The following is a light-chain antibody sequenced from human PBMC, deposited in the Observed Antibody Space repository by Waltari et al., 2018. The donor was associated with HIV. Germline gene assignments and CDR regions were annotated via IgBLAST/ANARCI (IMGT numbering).Light chain of an antibody. Sequence: DIVMTQSPDSLAVSLGERATINCKSSQSVLYSSNNKTYLAWYQQKPGQPPTLLIYWASTRESWVPDRFSGSGSGTDFTLTISSLQAEDVAVYYCQQYYSTPPITFGPGTKVEIK. V-gene: IGKV4-1*01. CDR2: WAS. CDR3: QQYYSTPPIT. J-gene: IGKJ3*01. CDR1: QSVLYSSNNKTY.